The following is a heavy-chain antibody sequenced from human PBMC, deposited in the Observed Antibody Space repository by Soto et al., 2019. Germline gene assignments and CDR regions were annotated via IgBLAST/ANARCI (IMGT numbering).Heavy chain of an antibody. CDR2: INHSGST. J-gene: IGHJ3*02. CDR1: GGSFSGYY. CDR3: ARGSPYRDAFDI. Sequence: SETLSLTCAVDGGSFSGYYSSWIRQPPGKGLEWIGEINHSGSTNYNPSLKSRVTISVDTSKNQFSLKLSSVTAADTAVYYCARGSPYRDAFDIWGQGTMVTVSS. V-gene: IGHV4-34*01.